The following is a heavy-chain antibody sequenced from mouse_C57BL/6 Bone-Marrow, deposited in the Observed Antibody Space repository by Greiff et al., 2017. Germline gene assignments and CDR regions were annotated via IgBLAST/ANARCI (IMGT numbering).Heavy chain of an antibody. J-gene: IGHJ3*01. CDR2: IRSKSNNYAT. V-gene: IGHV10-1*01. Sequence: EVQRVESGGGLVQPKGSLKLSCAASGFSFNTYAMNWVRQAPGKGLEWVARIRSKSNNYATYYADSVKDRFTISRDDSESMLYLQMNNLKTEDTAMYYCVRGLYDYGSWFAYWGQGTLVTVSA. CDR3: VRGLYDYGSWFAY. CDR1: GFSFNTYA. D-gene: IGHD2-4*01.